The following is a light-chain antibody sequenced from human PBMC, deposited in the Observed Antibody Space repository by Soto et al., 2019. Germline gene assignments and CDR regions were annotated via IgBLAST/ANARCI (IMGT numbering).Light chain of an antibody. CDR3: MQARQPPS. V-gene: IGKV2-28*01. Sequence: DTVLTQSPLYLPVTPGEPASISCRSNQSLLHTNGYNFLDWYLQKPGQSPQLLICLGSNRASGVPARFSGSGSGTDFTLKISRVEAEDVGVYYCMQARQPPSFGPGTKVDIK. CDR2: LGS. J-gene: IGKJ3*01. CDR1: QSLLHTNGYNF.